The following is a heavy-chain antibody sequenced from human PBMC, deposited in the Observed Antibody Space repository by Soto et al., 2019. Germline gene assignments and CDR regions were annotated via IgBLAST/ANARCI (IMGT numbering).Heavy chain of an antibody. CDR1: GFTFDDYA. CDR2: ISWNSGSI. Sequence: EVQLVESGGGLVQPGRSLRLSCAASGFTFDDYAMHWVRQAPGKGLEWVSGISWNSGSIGYADSVKGRFTISRDNAENSLYLQMNSLRAEDTALYYCAKDTNWDLGGAFDIWGQGTMVTVSS. J-gene: IGHJ3*02. CDR3: AKDTNWDLGGAFDI. V-gene: IGHV3-9*01. D-gene: IGHD3-16*01.